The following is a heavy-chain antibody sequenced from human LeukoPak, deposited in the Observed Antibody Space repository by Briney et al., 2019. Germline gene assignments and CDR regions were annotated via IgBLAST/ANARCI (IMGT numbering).Heavy chain of an antibody. CDR1: GYSISSGDYY. Sequence: SETLSLTCAVSGYSISSGDYYWGWIRQPPGKGLEWIGSIYYSGSTYYNPSLKSRVTISVDTSKNQFSLKLSSVTAADTAVYYCATTKGGFDYWGQGTLVTVSS. D-gene: IGHD1-26*01. J-gene: IGHJ4*02. V-gene: IGHV4-39*01. CDR3: ATTKGGFDY. CDR2: IYYSGST.